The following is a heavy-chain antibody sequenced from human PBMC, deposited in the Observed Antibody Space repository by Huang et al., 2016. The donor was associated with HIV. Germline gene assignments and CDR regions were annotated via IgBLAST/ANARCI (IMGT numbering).Heavy chain of an antibody. V-gene: IGHV4-4*07. CDR1: VASVNGFY. CDR3: ARLTTYTTSSYSRFFNY. CDR2: ISPNGKT. D-gene: IGHD3-3*01. Sequence: QVQLHESGPGLVKPSDTLSLICTVSVASVNGFYWGLILRPPGKGLEWIGRISPNGKTNYNPSCQSRVTFFAETSKNRLSLNLTSVTAADSAVYYCARLTTYTTSSYSRFFNYWGHGILVSVSS. J-gene: IGHJ4*01.